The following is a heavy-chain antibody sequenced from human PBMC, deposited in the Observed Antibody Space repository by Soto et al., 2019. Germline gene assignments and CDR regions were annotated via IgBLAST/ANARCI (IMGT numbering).Heavy chain of an antibody. D-gene: IGHD3-3*01. J-gene: IGHJ4*02. CDR2: IKQDGSEK. CDR3: ARDLRFWSGYYLY. CDR1: GFTFSSSW. V-gene: IGHV3-7*01. Sequence: GGSLRLSCAASGFTFSSSWMSWVRQAPGKGLEWVASIKQDGSEKYYVDSVKGRFTISRDNAKNSLYLQMNSLRAEDTAVYYCARDLRFWSGYYLYWGQGTLVTGSS.